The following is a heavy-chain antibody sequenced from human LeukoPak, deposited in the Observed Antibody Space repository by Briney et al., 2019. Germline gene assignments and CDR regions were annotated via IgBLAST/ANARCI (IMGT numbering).Heavy chain of an antibody. D-gene: IGHD3-16*02. V-gene: IGHV4-59*01. CDR3: ARGDYDYVWGSYRYSY. J-gene: IGHJ4*02. CDR1: GGSISSYY. CDR2: IYYSGST. Sequence: SETLSLTCTVSGGSISSYYWSWIRQPPGKGLEWIGYIYYSGSTNYNPSLKSRVTISVDTSKNLFSLKLSSVTAADTAVYYCARGDYDYVWGSYRYSYWGQGTLVTVSS.